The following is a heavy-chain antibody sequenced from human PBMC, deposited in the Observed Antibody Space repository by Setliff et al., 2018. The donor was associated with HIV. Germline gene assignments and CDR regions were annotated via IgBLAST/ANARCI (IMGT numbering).Heavy chain of an antibody. CDR2: INAGNGNT. CDR1: GYTFTSYA. CDR3: ARDRGYCSGASCYGLDY. J-gene: IGHJ4*02. V-gene: IGHV1-3*01. Sequence: ASVKVSCKASGYTFTSYAMHWVRQAPGQRIECMGWINAGNGNTKYSQKFQGRVTITRDTSASTAYMELSSLRSEDTAVYYCARDRGYCSGASCYGLDYWGQGTLVTVSS. D-gene: IGHD2-15*01.